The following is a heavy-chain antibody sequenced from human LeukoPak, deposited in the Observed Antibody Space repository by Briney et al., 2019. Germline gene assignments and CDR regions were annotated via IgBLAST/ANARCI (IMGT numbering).Heavy chain of an antibody. D-gene: IGHD3-22*01. CDR3: ARGIPNYYDSSGYYSI. CDR1: GGSFSGYY. V-gene: IGHV4-34*01. Sequence: SETLSLTCAVYGGSFSGYYWSWIRQPPGKGLEWIGEINHSGSTNYNPSLKSRVTISVDTSKNQFSLKLSSVTAADTAVYYCARGIPNYYDSSGYYSIWGQGTLVTVSS. J-gene: IGHJ4*02. CDR2: INHSGST.